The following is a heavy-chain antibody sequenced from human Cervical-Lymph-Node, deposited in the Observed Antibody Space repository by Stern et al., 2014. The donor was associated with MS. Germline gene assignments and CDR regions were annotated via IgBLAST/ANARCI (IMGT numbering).Heavy chain of an antibody. D-gene: IGHD3-3*01. CDR3: ARGSGTAYDLRGDY. V-gene: IGHV1-2*02. CDR1: GYIFTDYY. CDR2: INPNSGGT. J-gene: IGHJ4*01. Sequence: QVHLVESGAEAKAPGASMQVSCRASGYIFTDYYLHWVRQAPGQGLEWLGWINPNSGGTNYAQNFQGRVTMTRDTSISTAYMELRWLGYADTAVYYCARGSGTAYDLRGDYWGQGTLGTVSS.